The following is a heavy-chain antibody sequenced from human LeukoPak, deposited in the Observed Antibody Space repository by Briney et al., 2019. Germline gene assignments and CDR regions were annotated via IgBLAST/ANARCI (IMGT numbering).Heavy chain of an antibody. CDR1: GFTFSSYA. Sequence: PGGSLRLSCAASGFTFSSYAMSWVRQAPGKGLEWVSSIRSSGGSTFYADSVRGRFTISRDNSKNTLYLQMNSLRGEDTAVYYCATDDFWSGYYTGYWGQGTLVTVSS. J-gene: IGHJ4*02. CDR2: IRSSGGST. CDR3: ATDDFWSGYYTGY. D-gene: IGHD3-3*01. V-gene: IGHV3-23*01.